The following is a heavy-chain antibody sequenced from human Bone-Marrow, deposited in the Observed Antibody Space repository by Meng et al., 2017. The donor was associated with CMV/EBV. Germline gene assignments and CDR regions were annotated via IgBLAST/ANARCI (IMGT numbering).Heavy chain of an antibody. D-gene: IGHD4-17*01. J-gene: IGHJ4*02. V-gene: IGHV5-51*01. CDR2: IYPGDSDT. CDR1: GYSFTSYW. CDR3: ARPGCYYGDFCAY. Sequence: GGSLRLSCTGSGYSFTSYWIGWVRQMPGKGLEWMWIIYPGDSDTRYSQSFQGQVTISADKSISTAYLQWSSLKASDTAMYYCARPGCYYGDFCAYWGTGNLVSVS.